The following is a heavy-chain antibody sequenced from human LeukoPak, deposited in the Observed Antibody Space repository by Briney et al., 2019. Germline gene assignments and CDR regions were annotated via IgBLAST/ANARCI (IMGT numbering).Heavy chain of an antibody. CDR2: ISSSGSTI. Sequence: GGSLRLSCAASGFTFSSYEMNWVRQAPGKGLEWVSYISSSGSTIYYADSVKGRFTISRDNATNSLYLQMNSLRAEDTAVYYCALTMVRGAIDFDYWGQGTLVTVSS. D-gene: IGHD3-10*01. J-gene: IGHJ4*02. V-gene: IGHV3-48*03. CDR3: ALTMVRGAIDFDY. CDR1: GFTFSSYE.